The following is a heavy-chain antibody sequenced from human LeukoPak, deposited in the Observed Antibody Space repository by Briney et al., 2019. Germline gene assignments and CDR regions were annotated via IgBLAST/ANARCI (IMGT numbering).Heavy chain of an antibody. V-gene: IGHV3-30*18. Sequence: GGSLRLSCAASGFTFSSYGMHWVRQAPGKGLEWVAVISYDGSNKHYADSVKGRFTISRDNSKNTLYLQMNSLRAEDTAVYYCAKDADYGDYHDAFDIWGQGTMVTVSS. CDR1: GFTFSSYG. CDR2: ISYDGSNK. J-gene: IGHJ3*02. CDR3: AKDADYGDYHDAFDI. D-gene: IGHD4-17*01.